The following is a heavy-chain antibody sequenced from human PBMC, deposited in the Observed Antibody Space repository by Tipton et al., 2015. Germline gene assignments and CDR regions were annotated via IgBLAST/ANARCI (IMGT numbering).Heavy chain of an antibody. V-gene: IGHV1-18*01. J-gene: IGHJ3*02. CDR3: ARDIAETYYDFLSGYYRAAFDT. Sequence: QSGAEVQKPGASVKVSCKASGYTFTSYAINWVRQAPGQGLEWMGWISPYNGNTNYAQNLQGRVSMTTDTSTSTAYMELRSLRSDDAAVYYCARDIAETYYDFLSGYYRAAFDTWGQGTMVSVST. D-gene: IGHD3-3*01. CDR2: ISPYNGNT. CDR1: GYTFTSYA.